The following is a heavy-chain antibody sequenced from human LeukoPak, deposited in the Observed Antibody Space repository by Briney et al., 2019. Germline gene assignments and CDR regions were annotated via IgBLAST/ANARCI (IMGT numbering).Heavy chain of an antibody. Sequence: PGGSLRLSCAASGFTFSSYGMHWVRQAPGKGLEWVAVISYDGSNKYYVDSVKGRFTISRDNSKNTLYLQMNSLRAKDTAVYYCARVCYYDSSGYYGCRGNWFDPWGQGTLVTVSS. CDR3: ARVCYYDSSGYYGCRGNWFDP. J-gene: IGHJ5*02. CDR1: GFTFSSYG. CDR2: ISYDGSNK. V-gene: IGHV3-30*03. D-gene: IGHD3-22*01.